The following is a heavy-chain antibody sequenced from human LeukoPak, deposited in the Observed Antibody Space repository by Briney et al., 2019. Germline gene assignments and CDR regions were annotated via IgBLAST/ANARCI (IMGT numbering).Heavy chain of an antibody. J-gene: IGHJ6*03. CDR1: GFSFSSYW. CDR2: IKTDGGST. V-gene: IGHV3-74*01. Sequence: GGSLRLSCAASGFSFSSYWMHWVRQAPGKGLVWIARIKTDGGSTSYADSVEGRFTISRDNAKNTLYLQMNSLRAEDTALYYRAREPIYYYYMDVWGKGTTVTVSS. CDR3: AREPIYYYYMDV.